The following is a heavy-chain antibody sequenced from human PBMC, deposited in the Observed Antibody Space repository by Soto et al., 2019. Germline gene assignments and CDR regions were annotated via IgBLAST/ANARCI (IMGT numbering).Heavy chain of an antibody. D-gene: IGHD3-16*01. CDR3: ARWRTTGGLDV. Sequence: QVQLVESGGGVVQPGTSLRLSCVGSGFTFRIYVIHWVRQAPGKGLEWVALTSYDGSNNFYGDSVKGRFTISRDNSRNTVELQMDSLRLEDTSLYYCARWRTTGGLDVWGQGTLVSVSS. CDR1: GFTFRIYV. CDR2: TSYDGSNN. J-gene: IGHJ1*01. V-gene: IGHV3-33*05.